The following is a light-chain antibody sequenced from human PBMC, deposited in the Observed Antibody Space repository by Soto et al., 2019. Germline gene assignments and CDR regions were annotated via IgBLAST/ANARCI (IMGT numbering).Light chain of an antibody. CDR2: GAS. J-gene: IGKJ4*01. V-gene: IGKV3-20*01. Sequence: EIVLTQSPDTLSLSPGERATLSCRASQSVSSSYLAWYQQKPGQAPGLLIYGASSRATGIPDRFSGSGSGTDFTLTISRLEPEDFAVYYCQQYGSSPPLTFGGGTKVEIK. CDR3: QQYGSSPPLT. CDR1: QSVSSSY.